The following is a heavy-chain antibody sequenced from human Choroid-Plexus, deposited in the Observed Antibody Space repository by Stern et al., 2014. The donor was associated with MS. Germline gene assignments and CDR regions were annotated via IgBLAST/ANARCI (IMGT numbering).Heavy chain of an antibody. V-gene: IGHV3-30*18. D-gene: IGHD2/OR15-2a*01. J-gene: IGHJ5*02. CDR2: VSYDGSNK. Sequence: QVRCVLFGSGVLQPGRPLRLSCVASGFTFGSCAMHWVRQAPGKGLEWVAGVSYDGSNKYYADSVKGRFTISRDNSQNTLYMQMSSLRPEDTAVYYCAKDRQYLTYFFDHWGQGSLVTVSS. CDR1: GFTFGSCA. CDR3: AKDRQYLTYFFDH.